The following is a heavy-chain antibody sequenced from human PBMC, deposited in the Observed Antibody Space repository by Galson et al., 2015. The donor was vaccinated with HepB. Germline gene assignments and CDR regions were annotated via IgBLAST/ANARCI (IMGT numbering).Heavy chain of an antibody. J-gene: IGHJ5*02. CDR2: IKQDGSEK. V-gene: IGHV3-7*03. CDR3: ARERLAVDWFDP. CDR1: GFTFSSFW. D-gene: IGHD6-19*01. Sequence: SLRLSCAASGFTFSSFWMCWVRQAPGKGLEWVANIKQDGSEKYYVDSVKGRFTISRDNAKNSLYLQMNSLRAEDTAVYYCARERLAVDWFDPWGQGTLVTVSS.